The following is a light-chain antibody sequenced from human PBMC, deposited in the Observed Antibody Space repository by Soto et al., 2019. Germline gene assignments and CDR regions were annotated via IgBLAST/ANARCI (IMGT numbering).Light chain of an antibody. CDR2: EVN. Sequence: QSALTQPPSASGSPGQSVTISCTGTSSDVGGYNYVSWYQQHPGKAPKLMIYEVNKRPSGVPDRFSGSKSGNTASLTVSGLQAEDEADYYCISYAGSNSFVFGTGTQLTVL. J-gene: IGLJ7*01. V-gene: IGLV2-8*01. CDR1: SSDVGGYNY. CDR3: ISYAGSNSFV.